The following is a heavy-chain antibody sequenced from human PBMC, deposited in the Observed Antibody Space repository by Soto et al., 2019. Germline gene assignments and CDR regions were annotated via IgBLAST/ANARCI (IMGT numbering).Heavy chain of an antibody. CDR3: VRDSRYCTDGGCAIMRDACDV. CDR1: GFSVTSNKR. D-gene: IGHD2-8*01. J-gene: IGHJ3*01. V-gene: IGHV4-4*02. Sequence: QVQLQESGPGLVKPSGTLSLTCTVSGFSVTSNKRWSWVRQSPGKSLEWIGEIYHSGASYHNSAFSGRVTISMDKSKNHFSLMMTSVSAADTAFYFCVRDSRYCTDGGCAIMRDACDVWGQGTLVTVSS. CDR2: IYHSGAS.